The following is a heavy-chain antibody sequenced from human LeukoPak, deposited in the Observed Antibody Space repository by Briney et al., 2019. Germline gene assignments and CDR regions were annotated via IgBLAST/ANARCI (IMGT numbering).Heavy chain of an antibody. Sequence: GGSLRLSCAASGFTFSSYGMHWVRQAPGKGLEWVAVIWYDGSNKYYADSVKGRFTISRDNSKNTLYLQMNSLRAEDTAVYYCARGPGSNNHYYHSKNSGDLDYWGQGTLVTVSS. CDR3: ARGPGSNNHYYHSKNSGDLDY. J-gene: IGHJ4*02. CDR2: IWYDGSNK. CDR1: GFTFSSYG. D-gene: IGHD3-22*01. V-gene: IGHV3-33*01.